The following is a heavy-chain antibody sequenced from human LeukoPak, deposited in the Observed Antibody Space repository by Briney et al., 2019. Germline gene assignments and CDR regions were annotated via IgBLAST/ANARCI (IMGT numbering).Heavy chain of an antibody. J-gene: IGHJ6*04. Sequence: GGSLRLSCAASGFTFSSYAMSWVRQAPGKGLEWVAVISYDGSNKYYADSVKGRFTISRDNSKNTLYLQMNSLRAEDTAVYYCASAPPYIRVLEWLYPGYGDVWGKGTTVTVSS. CDR2: ISYDGSNK. CDR1: GFTFSSYA. D-gene: IGHD3-3*01. V-gene: IGHV3-30-3*01. CDR3: ASAPPYIRVLEWLYPGYGDV.